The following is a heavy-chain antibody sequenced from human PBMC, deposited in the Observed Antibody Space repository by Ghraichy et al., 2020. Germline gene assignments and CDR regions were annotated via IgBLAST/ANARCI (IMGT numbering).Heavy chain of an antibody. CDR2: ISGSGGST. CDR3: AKLDVDGGYYDY. D-gene: IGHD3-22*01. CDR1: GFTFSSYA. Sequence: GGSLRLSCAASGFTFSSYAMSWVRQAPGKGLEWVSAISGSGGSTYYADSVKGRFTISKDNSKNTLYLQMNSLRAEDTAVYYCAKLDVDGGYYDYWGQGTLVTVSS. J-gene: IGHJ4*02. V-gene: IGHV3-23*01.